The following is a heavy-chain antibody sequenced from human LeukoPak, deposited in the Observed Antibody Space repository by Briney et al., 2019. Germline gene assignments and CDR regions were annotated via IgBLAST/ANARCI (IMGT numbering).Heavy chain of an antibody. Sequence: GGSLRLSCAASGFTFSTSDMQWVRQAPGKGLEWVAFIRYDGSNKYYADSVKGRFTISRDNSKNTLYLQMNSLRAEDTAVYYCAKGSGYSYGSDYWGQGTLVTVSS. V-gene: IGHV3-30*02. J-gene: IGHJ4*02. CDR3: AKGSGYSYGSDY. CDR2: IRYDGSNK. CDR1: GFTFSTSD. D-gene: IGHD5-18*01.